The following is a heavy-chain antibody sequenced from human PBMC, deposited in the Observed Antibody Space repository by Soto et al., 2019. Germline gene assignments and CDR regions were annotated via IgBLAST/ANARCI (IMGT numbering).Heavy chain of an antibody. J-gene: IGHJ6*02. CDR1: GGAFSSYA. CDR2: IIPIFGTA. Sequence: SVKVSCKASGGAFSSYAISWVRQAPGQGLEWMGGIIPIFGTADYAQKFQGRVTITADESTSTAYMELSSLRSEDTAVYYCAQQQLSFQDHTYYYYGMDVWGQGTTVTVSS. D-gene: IGHD6-13*01. V-gene: IGHV1-69*13. CDR3: AQQQLSFQDHTYYYYGMDV.